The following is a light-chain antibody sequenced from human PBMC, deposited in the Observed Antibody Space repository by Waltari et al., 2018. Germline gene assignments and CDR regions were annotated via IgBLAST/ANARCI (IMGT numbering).Light chain of an antibody. CDR3: QQYNNWPPGLT. Sequence: EIVMTQSPATLSVSPGESATLSCRASQSVSSNLAWYQQKPGQAPRLLIYGASTRATGIPARFSDSGSGTEFTLTISSLQSEDFAVYYCQQYNNWPPGLTFGGGTKVEIK. CDR1: QSVSSN. CDR2: GAS. V-gene: IGKV3-15*01. J-gene: IGKJ4*01.